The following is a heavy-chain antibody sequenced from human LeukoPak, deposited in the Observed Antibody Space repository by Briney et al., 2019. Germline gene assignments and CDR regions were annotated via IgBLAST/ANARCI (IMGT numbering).Heavy chain of an antibody. CDR2: ITDSSSTI. Sequence: GGSLRLSCAASGFTFSSYEMNWVRQAPGKGLEWVSYITDSSSTIYYADSVRGRFTISRDNARNSLFLQLNSLRAEDTAVYYCAREYVESSGYEIDYFDYWGLGTLVTVSS. CDR1: GFTFSSYE. D-gene: IGHD3-22*01. CDR3: AREYVESSGYEIDYFDY. J-gene: IGHJ4*02. V-gene: IGHV3-48*03.